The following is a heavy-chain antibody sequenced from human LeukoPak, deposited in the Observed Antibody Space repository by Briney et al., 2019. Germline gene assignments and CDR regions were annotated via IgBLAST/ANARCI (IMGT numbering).Heavy chain of an antibody. CDR3: AKSLVGAIWYAFDI. J-gene: IGHJ3*02. Sequence: GGSLRLSCTASRITFGDYAMSWVRQAPGKGLEWVSAISGSGGSTYYADSVKGRFTISRDNSKNTLYLQMNSLRAEDTAVYYCAKSLVGAIWYAFDIWGQGTMVTVSS. V-gene: IGHV3-23*01. CDR2: ISGSGGST. CDR1: RITFGDYA. D-gene: IGHD1-26*01.